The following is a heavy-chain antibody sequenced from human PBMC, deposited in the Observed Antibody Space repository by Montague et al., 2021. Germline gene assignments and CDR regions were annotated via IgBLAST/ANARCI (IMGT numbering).Heavy chain of an antibody. CDR2: FYSGGNT. D-gene: IGHD1/OR15-1a*01. CDR3: ARASITGTTTPLDY. Sequence: SETLSLTCTVSGGSISSTSHYWDWLRQPPGKGLEWIGTFYSGGNTYYNPALKSRVSISAATSNNPFSLKLHSVTAADTAVYFCARASITGTTTPLDYWGQGTLVIVSS. CDR1: GGSISSTSHY. V-gene: IGHV4-39*01. J-gene: IGHJ4*02.